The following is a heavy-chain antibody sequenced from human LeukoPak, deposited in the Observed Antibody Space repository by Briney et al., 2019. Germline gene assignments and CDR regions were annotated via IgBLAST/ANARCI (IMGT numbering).Heavy chain of an antibody. CDR2: ISPSGDTS. CDR3: AKGKMTAYLSWFDP. Sequence: PGGSLRLSCAASGFIFSTYAMSWVRQAPGKGLEWVSVISPSGDTSYYADSVKGRFTISRDNSRNTMNLQMSSLRAEDTAIDYCAKGKMTAYLSWFDPWGQGTLVTVSS. CDR1: GFIFSTYA. V-gene: IGHV3-23*01. J-gene: IGHJ5*02. D-gene: IGHD3-9*01.